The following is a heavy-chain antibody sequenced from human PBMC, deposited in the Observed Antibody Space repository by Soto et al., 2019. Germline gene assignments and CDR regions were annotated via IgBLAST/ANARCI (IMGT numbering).Heavy chain of an antibody. D-gene: IGHD2-15*01. V-gene: IGHV1-24*01. CDR2: FDPEDGET. J-gene: IGHJ4*02. CDR1: GYTLTELS. CDR3: VTVAAAATFDS. Sequence: QVQLVQSGAEVKKPGASVKVSCKVSGYTLTELSMHWVRQAPGKGLEWMGGFDPEDGETNYAQQFQGRVTITEDTSTDTAYMELNSLRSEDTAVYYCVTVAAAATFDSWGQGTLVTVSS.